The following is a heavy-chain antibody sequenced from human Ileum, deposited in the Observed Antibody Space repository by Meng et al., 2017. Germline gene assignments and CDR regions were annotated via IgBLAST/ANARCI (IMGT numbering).Heavy chain of an antibody. CDR3: AKAAAYNLDI. Sequence: QVEWQESGPGLVKPSGSLSLTCAVSGVSISSAIWWGWVRQPPGKGLEWIGEIFQSGSTNYNPSLKSRVSISVDKSKNHLSLSLSSVTAADTAVYYCAKAAAYNLDIWGQGALVTVSS. V-gene: IGHV4-4*02. CDR2: IFQSGST. D-gene: IGHD1-14*01. CDR1: GVSISSAIW. J-gene: IGHJ4*02.